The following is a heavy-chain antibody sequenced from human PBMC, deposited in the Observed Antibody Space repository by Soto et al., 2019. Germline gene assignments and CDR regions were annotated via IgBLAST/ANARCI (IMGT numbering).Heavy chain of an antibody. CDR1: GYTFTSYG. D-gene: IGHD5-12*01. J-gene: IGHJ3*02. CDR3: ARDKYSGYEASVFDI. CDR2: ISAYNGNT. V-gene: IGHV1-18*01. Sequence: GASVKVSCKASGYTFTSYGISWVQQAPGQGLEWMGWISAYNGNTNYAQKLQGRVTMTTDTSTSTAYMELRSLRSDDTAVYYCARDKYSGYEASVFDIWGKGTMVTVSS.